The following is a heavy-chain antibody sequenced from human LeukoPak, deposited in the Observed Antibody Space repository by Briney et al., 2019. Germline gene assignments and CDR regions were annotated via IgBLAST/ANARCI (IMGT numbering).Heavy chain of an antibody. CDR2: IYHSGST. D-gene: IGHD3-10*01. Sequence: PSETLSLTCTVSGGSISSGGYYWSWIRQPPGKGLEWIGYIYHSGSTYYNPSLKSRVTISVDRSKNQFSLKLSSVTAADTAVYYCARDTGEGYYGSGSLLDYWGQGTLVTVSS. J-gene: IGHJ4*02. CDR3: ARDTGEGYYGSGSLLDY. CDR1: GGSISSGGYY. V-gene: IGHV4-30-2*01.